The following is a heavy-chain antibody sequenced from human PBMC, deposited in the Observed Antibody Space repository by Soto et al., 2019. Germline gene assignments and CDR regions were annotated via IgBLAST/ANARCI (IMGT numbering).Heavy chain of an antibody. CDR1: GFSFSSYA. D-gene: IGHD4-17*01. Sequence: GGSLRLSCAASGFSFSSYAMSWVRQAPGKGLEWVSAISGSGGSTYYADSVKGRFTISRDNSKNTLYLQMNSLRAEDTAVYYCATTTVTTHPYYYYYGMDVWGQGTTVTVSS. V-gene: IGHV3-23*01. J-gene: IGHJ6*02. CDR3: ATTTVTTHPYYYYYGMDV. CDR2: ISGSGGST.